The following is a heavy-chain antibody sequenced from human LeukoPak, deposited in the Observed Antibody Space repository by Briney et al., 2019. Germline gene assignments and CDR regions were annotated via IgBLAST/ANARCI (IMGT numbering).Heavy chain of an antibody. Sequence: SETLSLTCTVSGGSISSSSYYWGWIRQPPGKGLEWIGSIYYSGSTYYNPSPKSRVTISVDTSKNQFSLKLSSVTAADTAVYYCARDQVTEGFDYWGQGTLVTVSS. CDR1: GGSISSSSYY. CDR2: IYYSGST. J-gene: IGHJ4*02. V-gene: IGHV4-39*07. D-gene: IGHD2-21*02. CDR3: ARDQVTEGFDY.